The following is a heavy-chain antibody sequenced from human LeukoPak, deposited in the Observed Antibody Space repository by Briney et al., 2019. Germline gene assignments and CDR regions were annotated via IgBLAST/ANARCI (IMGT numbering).Heavy chain of an antibody. CDR3: ARDPSSTMMVNPGGAFGY. Sequence: ASVKVSCKASGYTFTGNYMHWVRQAPGQGLEWMGWINPNSGGTKYVQKFQGRITMTRDTSISTAYMELSSLRSDDTAVYYCARDPSSTMMVNPGGAFGYWGQGTLVTVSS. CDR2: INPNSGGT. D-gene: IGHD3-22*01. J-gene: IGHJ4*02. CDR1: GYTFTGNY. V-gene: IGHV1-2*02.